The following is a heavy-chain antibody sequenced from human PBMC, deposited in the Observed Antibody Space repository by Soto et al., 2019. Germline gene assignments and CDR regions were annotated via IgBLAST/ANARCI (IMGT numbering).Heavy chain of an antibody. Sequence: GGSLRLSCVASGFTFITYAMSWVRQAPGKGLEWVAGIAASDGATYYADSVKGRFTISRDNAKNSLYLQMNSLRDEDTAVYYCARGGRNYYYYGMDVWGQGTTVTVSS. D-gene: IGHD3-10*01. V-gene: IGHV3-23*01. J-gene: IGHJ6*02. CDR3: ARGGRNYYYYGMDV. CDR2: IAASDGAT. CDR1: GFTFITYA.